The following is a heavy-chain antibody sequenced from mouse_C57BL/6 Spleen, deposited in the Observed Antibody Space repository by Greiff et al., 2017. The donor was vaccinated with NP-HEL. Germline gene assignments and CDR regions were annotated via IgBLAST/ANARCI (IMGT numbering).Heavy chain of an antibody. J-gene: IGHJ4*01. CDR3: ARGDYDGDYYAMDY. CDR2: IHPNSGST. D-gene: IGHD2-4*01. V-gene: IGHV1-64*01. Sequence: QVQLQQSGAELVKPGASVKMSCKASGYTFTSYWITWVKQRPGQGLEWIGMIHPNSGSTNYNEKFKSKATLTVDKSSSTAYMQLSSLTSEDSAVYYCARGDYDGDYYAMDYWGQGTSVTVSS. CDR1: GYTFTSYW.